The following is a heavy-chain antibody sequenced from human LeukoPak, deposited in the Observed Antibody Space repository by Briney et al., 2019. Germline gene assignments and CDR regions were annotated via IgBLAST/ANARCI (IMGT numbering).Heavy chain of an antibody. V-gene: IGHV3-21*01. CDR1: GFTFSSYS. D-gene: IGHD3-22*01. CDR3: ARDFFSYYDSSGYSR. J-gene: IGHJ4*02. CDR2: ISSSSSYI. Sequence: PGGSLRLSCAASGFTFSSYSMNWVRQAPGKGLEWVSSISSSSSYIYYADSVKGRFTISRDNAKNSLYLQMNSLRAEDTAVYYCARDFFSYYDSSGYSRWGQGTLVTVSS.